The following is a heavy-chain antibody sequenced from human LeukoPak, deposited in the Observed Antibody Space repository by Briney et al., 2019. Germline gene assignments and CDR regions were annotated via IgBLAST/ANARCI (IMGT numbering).Heavy chain of an antibody. D-gene: IGHD5-18*01. V-gene: IGHV3-21*01. CDR2: ISSISSYI. Sequence: NPGGSLRLSCAASGFTFSSYSMNWVRQAPGKGLEWVSSISSISSYIYYADSVKGRFTISRDNAKNTLYLQMNSLRAEDTAVYYCAREVQLWLLPDYYYYYMDVWGKGTTVTISS. CDR1: GFTFSSYS. J-gene: IGHJ6*03. CDR3: AREVQLWLLPDYYYYYMDV.